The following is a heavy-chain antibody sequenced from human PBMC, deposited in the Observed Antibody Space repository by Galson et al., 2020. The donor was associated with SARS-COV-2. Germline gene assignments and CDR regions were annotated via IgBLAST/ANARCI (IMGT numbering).Heavy chain of an antibody. CDR1: GFRLSDHY. Sequence: EGSLRLSCAASGFRLSDHYMDWVRQAPGKGLEWVGRSRHKANSYTTEYAASVKGRFTISRDDSKNSLYLQMNSLKTEDTALYYCARDWGYCSGGSCYYYGMDVWGQGTTVTVSS. D-gene: IGHD2-15*01. CDR2: SRHKANSYTT. CDR3: ARDWGYCSGGSCYYYGMDV. V-gene: IGHV3-72*01. J-gene: IGHJ6*02.